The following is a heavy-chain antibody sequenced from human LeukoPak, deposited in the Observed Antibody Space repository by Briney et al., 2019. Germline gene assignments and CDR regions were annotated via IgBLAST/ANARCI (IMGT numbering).Heavy chain of an antibody. CDR3: ARHRAATAYYYYMDV. J-gene: IGHJ6*03. CDR2: IYYSGST. D-gene: IGHD2-15*01. Sequence: SETLSLTCTVSGGSIGSSSYYWGWIRQPPGKGLEWIGSIYYSGSTYYNPSLKSRVTISVDTSKNQFSLKLSSVTAADTAVYYCARHRAATAYYYYMDVWGKGTTVTVSS. CDR1: GGSIGSSSYY. V-gene: IGHV4-39*01.